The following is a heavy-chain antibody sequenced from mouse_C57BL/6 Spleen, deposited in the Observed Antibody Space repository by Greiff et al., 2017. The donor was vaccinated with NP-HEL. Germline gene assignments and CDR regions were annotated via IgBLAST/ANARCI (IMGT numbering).Heavy chain of an antibody. D-gene: IGHD2-4*01. J-gene: IGHJ2*01. CDR1: GYTFTSYW. CDR3: ARTHIYYDYDEDY. Sequence: QVQLQQPGAELVRPGTSVKLSCKASGYTFTSYWMHWVKQRPGQGLEWIGVIDPSDSYTNYNQKFKGKATLTVDTSSSTAYMQLSSLTSEDSAVYYCARTHIYYDYDEDYWGQGTTLTVSS. V-gene: IGHV1-59*01. CDR2: IDPSDSYT.